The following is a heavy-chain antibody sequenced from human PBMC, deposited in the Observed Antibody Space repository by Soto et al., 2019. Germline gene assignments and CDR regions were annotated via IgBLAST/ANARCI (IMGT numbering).Heavy chain of an antibody. CDR3: AKAVSSSWRYYYYYYMDV. CDR1: GFIFSNYA. CDR2: ISGSGGST. Sequence: EVQLLESGGGLVQPGGSLRLSCEASGFIFSNYAMSWVRQAPGKGLEWVSAISGSGGSTYYADSVKGRFTISRDNSKNTLYLQMNSLRAEDTAVYYCAKAVSSSWRYYYYYYMDVWGKGTTVTVSS. D-gene: IGHD6-13*01. J-gene: IGHJ6*03. V-gene: IGHV3-23*01.